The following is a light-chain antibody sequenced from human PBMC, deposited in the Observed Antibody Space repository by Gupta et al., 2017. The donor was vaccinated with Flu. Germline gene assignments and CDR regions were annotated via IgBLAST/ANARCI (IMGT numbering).Light chain of an antibody. V-gene: IGLV2-14*01. CDR2: EVT. Sequence: QSALTQPASVSGSPGQSITISCTGTSSDVGGYNYVSWYQQHPGKAPKLMIYEVTNRPSGVSNRFSGSKSGNTASLTISGLQAEDEADDYCSSWTSRNTLEVFGGGTKLTVL. CDR3: SSWTSRNTLEV. J-gene: IGLJ3*02. CDR1: SSDVGGYNY.